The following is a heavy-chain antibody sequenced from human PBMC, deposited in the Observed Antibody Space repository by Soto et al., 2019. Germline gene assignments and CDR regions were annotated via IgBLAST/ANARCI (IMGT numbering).Heavy chain of an antibody. J-gene: IGHJ6*02. Sequence: EVQLVESGGGLVQPGGSLRLSCAASGFTFNIYWMHWVRQAPGKGLVWVSRINSDASSTNYADSVKGRFTISRDNAKNTLYLQMNSLRVEDTAVDYCARGVRSGSYHYYYYAMDVWGPGTTVTVSS. V-gene: IGHV3-74*01. CDR1: GFTFNIYW. D-gene: IGHD1-26*01. CDR3: ARGVRSGSYHYYYYAMDV. CDR2: INSDASST.